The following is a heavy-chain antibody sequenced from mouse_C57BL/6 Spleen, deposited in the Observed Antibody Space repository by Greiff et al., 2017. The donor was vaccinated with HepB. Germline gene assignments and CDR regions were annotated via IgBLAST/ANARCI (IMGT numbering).Heavy chain of an antibody. V-gene: IGHV1-55*01. D-gene: IGHD3-2*02. CDR1: GYTFTSYW. CDR3: ARGDSSDSMDY. CDR2: IYPGSGST. J-gene: IGHJ4*01. Sequence: QVHMKQSGAELVKPGASVKMSCKASGYTFTSYWITWVKQRPGQGLEWIGDIYPGSGSTNYNEKFKSKATLTVDTSSSTAYMQLSSLTFEDSAVYYCARGDSSDSMDYWGQGTSVTVSS.